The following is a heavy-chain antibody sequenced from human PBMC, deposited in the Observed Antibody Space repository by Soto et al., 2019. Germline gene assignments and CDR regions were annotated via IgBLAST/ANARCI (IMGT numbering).Heavy chain of an antibody. CDR3: ARGQLWFGED. D-gene: IGHD3-10*01. Sequence: EVQLVESGEGLVQSGGSLRLSCAASGFTVSNNYMSWVRQAPGKGLEWVSIIYGGGSTNYADSVKGRFTISRDNSKNTLYLQMNSLRAEDTAVYYCARGQLWFGEDWGQGTLVTVSS. V-gene: IGHV3-53*01. CDR1: GFTVSNNY. CDR2: IYGGGST. J-gene: IGHJ4*02.